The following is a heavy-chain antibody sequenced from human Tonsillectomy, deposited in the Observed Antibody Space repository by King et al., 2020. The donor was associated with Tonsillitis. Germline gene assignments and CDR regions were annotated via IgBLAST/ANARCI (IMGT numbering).Heavy chain of an antibody. Sequence: VRKAPGKGLEGVARTTNVGGREYYADSVKGRFTVSRDHSKNTVYLQMNRVSPADTAVYFCAKASMIIVFGDWGQGTMVTVSS. D-gene: IGHD3-16*01. CDR2: TTNVGGRE. J-gene: IGHJ3*01. CDR3: AKASMIIVFGD. V-gene: IGHV3-30-3*02.